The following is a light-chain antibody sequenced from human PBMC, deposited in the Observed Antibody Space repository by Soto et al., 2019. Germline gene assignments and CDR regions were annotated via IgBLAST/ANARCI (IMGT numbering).Light chain of an antibody. CDR1: QRVTNSY. Sequence: EIVLTQSPGTLSLSPEERVTLSCRASQRVTNSYLAWYQQKPGQAPRLLIYGASSRATGIPDRFSGGGSGTDFTLTISTLEPEDFAVYNCQQYGSSPLTFGQGTKVEI. CDR2: GAS. CDR3: QQYGSSPLT. V-gene: IGKV3-20*01. J-gene: IGKJ1*01.